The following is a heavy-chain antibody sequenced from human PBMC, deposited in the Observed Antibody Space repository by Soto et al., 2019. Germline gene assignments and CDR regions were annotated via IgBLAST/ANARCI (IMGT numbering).Heavy chain of an antibody. Sequence: LSLTFTVSGXSISSGGYYWSWIRQHPGKGLEWIGYIYYSGSTYYNPSLKSRVTISVDTSKNQFSLKLSSVTAADTAVYYCAREQQLAPGWFDPWGQGTLVTVSS. J-gene: IGHJ5*02. V-gene: IGHV4-31*03. CDR1: GXSISSGGYY. CDR3: AREQQLAPGWFDP. D-gene: IGHD6-13*01. CDR2: IYYSGST.